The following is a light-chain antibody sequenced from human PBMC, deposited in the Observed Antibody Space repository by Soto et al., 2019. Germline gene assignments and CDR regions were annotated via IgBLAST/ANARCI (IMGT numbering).Light chain of an antibody. V-gene: IGKV1-39*01. CDR3: QQTYTSPYT. J-gene: IGKJ2*01. CDR2: GSF. Sequence: DIKMTQSPSSLSLSVGDRVTITCRASQSISSFLHWFRQKPGKAPNLLIFGSFNLQSGFSSRFSGSGSGTDFTLTITSLQPEDSATYYCQQTYTSPYTFGQGTKLEI. CDR1: QSISSF.